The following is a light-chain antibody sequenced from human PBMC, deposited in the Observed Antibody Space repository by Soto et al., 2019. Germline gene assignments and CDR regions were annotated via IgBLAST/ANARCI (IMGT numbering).Light chain of an antibody. J-gene: IGLJ1*01. V-gene: IGLV2-14*03. CDR3: SSYTISNTYV. CDR1: SSDVGRYNF. CDR2: DVS. Sequence: QSALTQPSSVSGSPGQSITISCTGNSSDVGRYNFVSWYQQHPGNAPKLMIYDVSNRPSGVSNRFSGSKSGNTASLTISGLQAEDEADYYCSSYTISNTYVFGTGTKVTVL.